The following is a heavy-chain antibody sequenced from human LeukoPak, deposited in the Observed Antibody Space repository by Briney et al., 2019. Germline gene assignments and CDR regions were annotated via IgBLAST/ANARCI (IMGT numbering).Heavy chain of an antibody. Sequence: GGSLRLSCAASGFILSSHWMHWVRQAPGKGLVWVSRVKGDGTFTNYADSVYGRFTISRDNAKNTLYLHMHSLRAEDTAVYYCVRDGDDFNFDYWGQGNLVTVSS. CDR3: VRDGDDFNFDY. CDR1: GFILSSHW. CDR2: VKGDGTFT. J-gene: IGHJ4*02. V-gene: IGHV3-74*01. D-gene: IGHD5-24*01.